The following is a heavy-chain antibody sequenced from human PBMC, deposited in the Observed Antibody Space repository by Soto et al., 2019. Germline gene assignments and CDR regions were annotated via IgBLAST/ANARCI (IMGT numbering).Heavy chain of an antibody. J-gene: IGHJ6*02. Sequence: GASVKVSCTASGYTFTSYGISWVRQAPGQGLEWMGWISAYNGNTNYAQKLQGRVTMTTDTSTSTAYMELRSLRSDDTAVYYCARVAAAIHTYYYYGMDVWGQGTTVTVSS. CDR3: ARVAAAIHTYYYYGMDV. CDR1: GYTFTSYG. CDR2: ISAYNGNT. V-gene: IGHV1-18*04. D-gene: IGHD6-13*01.